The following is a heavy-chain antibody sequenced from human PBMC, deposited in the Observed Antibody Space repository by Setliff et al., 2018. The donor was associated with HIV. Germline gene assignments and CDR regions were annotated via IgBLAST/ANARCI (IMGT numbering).Heavy chain of an antibody. D-gene: IGHD3-10*01. CDR3: ARSVIGYYYYGMDV. CDR1: GFTFTNYA. V-gene: IGHV3-23*01. J-gene: IGHJ6*02. Sequence: GGSLRLSCAASGFTFTNYAMAWVRQAPGKGLEWVSTILANGLTTVYADSAKGRFTISRDNSNNTLYLQMNSLRAEDTAVYYCARSVIGYYYYGMDVWGQGTLVTVSS. CDR2: ILANGLTT.